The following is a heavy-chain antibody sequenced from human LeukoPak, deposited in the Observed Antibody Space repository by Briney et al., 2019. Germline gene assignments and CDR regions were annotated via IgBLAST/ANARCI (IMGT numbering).Heavy chain of an antibody. V-gene: IGHV3-23*01. CDR1: GLIFSNYA. CDR2: ITSGFTP. J-gene: IGHJ4*02. D-gene: IGHD2-15*01. CDR3: AKDYSDSRVADVFFEY. Sequence: GGSLSLSCAASGLIFSNYAMSWVRQAPGKGLEWVSGITSGFTPHYADSVKGRFTISRDNSKNTFHLQVNSLRAEDTAVYYCAKDYSDSRVADVFFEYWGQGTLVTVSS.